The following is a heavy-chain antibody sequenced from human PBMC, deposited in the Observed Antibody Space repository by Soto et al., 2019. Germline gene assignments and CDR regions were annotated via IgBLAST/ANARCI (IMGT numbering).Heavy chain of an antibody. CDR1: GFTFSTYG. CDR2: ISYDGTNR. Sequence: QVQLVESGGGVVQPGRSLRLSCAASGFTFSTYGMHWVRQSPGKGLEWVAVISYDGTNRNHAESVKGRFTISRDNSKNTLHLKMSSLRAEDTAVYYFAKDQSDYDQYAIDVWGQGTAVTVS. D-gene: IGHD3-3*01. J-gene: IGHJ6*02. V-gene: IGHV3-30*18. CDR3: AKDQSDYDQYAIDV.